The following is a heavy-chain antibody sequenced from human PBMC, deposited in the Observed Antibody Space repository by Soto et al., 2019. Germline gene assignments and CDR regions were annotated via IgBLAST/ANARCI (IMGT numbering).Heavy chain of an antibody. CDR1: GVTVSSYG. J-gene: IGHJ4*02. CDR3: AKTWGQQLGLFDY. Sequence: PSETLSLSCAASGVTVSSYGMHWVRQAPGKGLVWVSPISSSGSSTSYADSVKGRFTISRDNSKNTLYLQMNSLRAEDTAVYYCAKTWGQQLGLFDYWGQGTLVTVSS. CDR2: ISSSGSST. D-gene: IGHD6-13*01. V-gene: IGHV3-74*01.